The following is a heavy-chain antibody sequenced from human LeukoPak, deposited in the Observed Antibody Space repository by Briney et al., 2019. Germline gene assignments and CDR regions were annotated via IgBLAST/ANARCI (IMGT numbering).Heavy chain of an antibody. V-gene: IGHV3-11*04. J-gene: IGHJ3*02. CDR1: GFTFSNYY. CDR2: ISSRSSNK. D-gene: IGHD1-26*01. CDR3: AREGWDLNALDI. Sequence: GGSLRLSCAASGFTFSNYYMSWIRQAPGKGLVWVSYISSRSSNKEYADSVKGRFTISRDNSKNSLFLQMDSLRAEDSAIYYCAREGWDLNALDIWGQGTMVTVSP.